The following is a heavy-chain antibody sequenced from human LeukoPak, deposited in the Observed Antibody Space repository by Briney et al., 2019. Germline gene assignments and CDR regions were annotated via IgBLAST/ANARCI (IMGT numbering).Heavy chain of an antibody. D-gene: IGHD2-8*02. V-gene: IGHV4-39*07. CDR3: ARTGGPSGWFDP. J-gene: IGHJ5*02. CDR1: GGSISSSSYY. Sequence: PSETLSLTCTVSGGSISSSSYYWGWIRQPPGKGLEWIGSIYYSGSTYYNPSLKSRVTISVDTSKNQFSLKLSSVTAADTAVYYCARTGGPSGWFDPWGQGTLVTVSS. CDR2: IYYSGST.